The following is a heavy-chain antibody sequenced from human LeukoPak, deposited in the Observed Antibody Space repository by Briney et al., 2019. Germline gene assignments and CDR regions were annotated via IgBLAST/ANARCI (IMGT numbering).Heavy chain of an antibody. D-gene: IGHD3-10*01. CDR1: GFSFSSYT. Sequence: GGSLRLSCAASGFSFSSYTMNWVRQAPGKGLEWVSYISSSSSYTNYADSVKGRFTISRDNAKNSLYLQMNSLRAEDTAVYYCARDSTSTNYYGSGSYYWDPWGQGTLVTVSS. J-gene: IGHJ5*02. V-gene: IGHV3-21*05. CDR3: ARDSTSTNYYGSGSYYWDP. CDR2: ISSSSSYT.